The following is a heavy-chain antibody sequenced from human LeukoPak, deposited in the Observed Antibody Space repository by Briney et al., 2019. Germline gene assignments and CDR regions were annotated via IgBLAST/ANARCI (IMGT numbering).Heavy chain of an antibody. D-gene: IGHD6-6*01. Sequence: PGGSLRLSCEASGFPFSSYGIGWVRQAPGKGLEWVSAISGTAVDTFYADSVKGRFTISRGDSQNTLYLQMSALRDEDTATYYCAKLSSSSSTIYWFFDLWGRGSLVTVSS. CDR3: AKLSSSSSTIYWFFDL. V-gene: IGHV3-23*01. CDR2: ISGTAVDT. J-gene: IGHJ2*01. CDR1: GFPFSSYG.